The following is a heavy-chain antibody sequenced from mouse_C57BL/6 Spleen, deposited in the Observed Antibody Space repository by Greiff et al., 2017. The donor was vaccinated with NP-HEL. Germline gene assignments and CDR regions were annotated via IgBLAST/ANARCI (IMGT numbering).Heavy chain of an antibody. D-gene: IGHD2-4*01. V-gene: IGHV1-53*01. CDR3: ARLEVIYYDYDAFAY. CDR1: GYTFTSYW. CDR2: INPSNGGT. J-gene: IGHJ3*01. Sequence: VQLQQPGTELVKPGASVKLSCKASGYTFTSYWMHWVKQRPGQGLEWIGNINPSNGGTNYNEKFKSKAILTVDKSSSAAYMQLSSLTSEDSAVYYCARLEVIYYDYDAFAYWGQGTLVTVSA.